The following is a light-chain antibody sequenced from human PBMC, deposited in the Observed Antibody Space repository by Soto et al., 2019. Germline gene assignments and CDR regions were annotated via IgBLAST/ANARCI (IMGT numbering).Light chain of an antibody. Sequence: EIVMTQSPVTLSVSPGERATLSCRASQSVRSNLAWYQQKPGQAPRLLMYDASTRATGIPARFSGSGSGTDFTLTINSLQSEDFALYYCQQYNNWPWTFGQGTKVDIK. J-gene: IGKJ1*01. CDR3: QQYNNWPWT. CDR1: QSVRSN. CDR2: DAS. V-gene: IGKV3-15*01.